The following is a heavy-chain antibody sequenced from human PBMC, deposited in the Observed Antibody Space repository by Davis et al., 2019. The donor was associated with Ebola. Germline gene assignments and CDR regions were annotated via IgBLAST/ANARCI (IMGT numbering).Heavy chain of an antibody. CDR2: IYYSGST. V-gene: IGHV4-59*11. CDR1: GGSISTHY. Sequence: LSCTVSGGSISTHYWSWIRQPPGKGLEWIEYIYYSGSTTYNPSLRSRVTISVDTSKTQFSLKVSSVTAADTAVYYCARADGDYVHFDYWGQGILVTVSS. J-gene: IGHJ4*02. CDR3: ARADGDYVHFDY. D-gene: IGHD4-17*01.